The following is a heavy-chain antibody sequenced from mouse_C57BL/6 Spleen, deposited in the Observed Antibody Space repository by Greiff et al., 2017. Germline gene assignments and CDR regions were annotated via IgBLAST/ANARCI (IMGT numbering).Heavy chain of an antibody. CDR1: GYSFTDYN. CDR3: ARSRGTTVAYAMDY. D-gene: IGHD1-1*01. J-gene: IGHJ4*01. CDR2: INPNYGTT. Sequence: VQLKQSGPELVKPGASVKISCKASGYSFTDYNMNWVKQSNGKSLEWIGVINPNYGTTNYNQKFKGKATLTVDQSSSTAYMQLNSLTSEDSAVYYCARSRGTTVAYAMDYWGQGTSVTVSS. V-gene: IGHV1-39*01.